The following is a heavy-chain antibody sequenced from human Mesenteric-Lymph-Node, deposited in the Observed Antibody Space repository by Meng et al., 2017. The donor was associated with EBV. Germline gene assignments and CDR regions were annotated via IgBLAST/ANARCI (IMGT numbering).Heavy chain of an antibody. V-gene: IGHV4-30-4*01. D-gene: IGHD1-26*01. CDR3: ARSSGSYYGYFDY. Sequence: VRLRLSVPGLVKRPPTVSLTCAVSGGSIAGGSYWSWVRQPPGKGLEWIAFIHYSGDTYYNPSLKSRLTISVDTSKDQFSLRLRSVTAADTAVYYCARSSGSYYGYFDYWGQGTLVTVSS. J-gene: IGHJ4*02. CDR2: IHYSGDT. CDR1: GGSIAGGSY.